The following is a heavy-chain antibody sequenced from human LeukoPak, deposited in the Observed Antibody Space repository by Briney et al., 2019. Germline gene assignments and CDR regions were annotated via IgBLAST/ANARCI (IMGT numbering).Heavy chain of an antibody. V-gene: IGHV3-53*01. D-gene: IGHD6-6*01. CDR2: IYSGGST. J-gene: IGHJ3*02. Sequence: GGSLRLSCAASGFTVSSNYMSWVRQAPGKGLEWVSVIYSGGSTYYADSVKGRFTISRDNSKNTLYLQMNRLRAEDTAVYYCARLSIAARPGAFDIWGQGTMVTVSS. CDR3: ARLSIAARPGAFDI. CDR1: GFTVSSNY.